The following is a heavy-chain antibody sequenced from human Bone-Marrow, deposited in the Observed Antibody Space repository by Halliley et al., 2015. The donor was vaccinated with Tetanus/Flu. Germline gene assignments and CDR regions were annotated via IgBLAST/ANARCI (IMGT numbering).Heavy chain of an antibody. CDR3: TTSGSGN. J-gene: IGHJ4*02. CDR2: IKTKTDGETK. V-gene: IGHV3-15*07. Sequence: KGLEWVGRIKTKTDGETKDYAAPVKGRFTISRDDSQDMLYLQMDSLKSEDTAVYYCTTSGSGNWGPGTQVTVSS. D-gene: IGHD3-10*01.